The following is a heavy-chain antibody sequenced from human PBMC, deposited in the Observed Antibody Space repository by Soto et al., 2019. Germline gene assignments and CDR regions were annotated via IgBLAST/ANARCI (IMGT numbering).Heavy chain of an antibody. V-gene: IGHV1-69*13. Sequence: ASVKVSCKASGGTFSSYAISWVRQAPGQGLEWMGGIIPIFGTANYAQKFQGRVTITADESTSTAYMELSSLRSEDTAVYYCARDTLPRRGYDWFAFDIWGQGTMVTVS. CDR3: ARDTLPRRGYDWFAFDI. CDR2: IIPIFGTA. CDR1: GGTFSSYA. D-gene: IGHD5-12*01. J-gene: IGHJ3*02.